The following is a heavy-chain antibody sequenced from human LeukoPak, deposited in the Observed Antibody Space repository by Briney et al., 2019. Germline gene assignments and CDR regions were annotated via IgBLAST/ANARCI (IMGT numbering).Heavy chain of an antibody. CDR1: GFTFSSYG. CDR3: VRGAAAAAVHYEY. J-gene: IGHJ4*02. Sequence: GRSLRLSCAASGFTFSSYGMHWVRQAPGKGLEWVAVIWYDGSNKYYADSVKGRFTISRDNSKNTLYLQMNSLRAEDTAVYYRVRGAAAAAVHYEYWGQGTLVSVSS. V-gene: IGHV3-33*01. D-gene: IGHD6-13*01. CDR2: IWYDGSNK.